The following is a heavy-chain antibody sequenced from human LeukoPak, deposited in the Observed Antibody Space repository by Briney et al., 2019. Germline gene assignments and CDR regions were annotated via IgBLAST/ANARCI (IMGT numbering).Heavy chain of an antibody. CDR3: ARVADPLGTPQMGYGWFDP. D-gene: IGHD5-24*01. CDR2: IIPIFGTA. CDR1: GGTFNSYA. Sequence: ASVKVSCKASGGTFNSYAISWVRQAPGQGLEWMGGIIPIFGTANYAQKFQGRVTITADESTSTAYMELSSLRSEDTAVYYCARVADPLGTPQMGYGWFDPWGQGTLVTVSS. V-gene: IGHV1-69*13. J-gene: IGHJ5*02.